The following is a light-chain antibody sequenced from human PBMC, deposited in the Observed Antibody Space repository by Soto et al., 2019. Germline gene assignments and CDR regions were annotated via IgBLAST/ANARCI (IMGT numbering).Light chain of an antibody. CDR3: QQFNSYPIT. CDR1: QGISSN. Sequence: DIQLTQSPSFLSASVGDRVTITCRASQGISSNLAWYQQKPGKAPKLLIYAASTLQSGVPSRFSGSGSGTEFTLTISSLQPEDFATYYCQQFNSYPITFCQGTRLEIK. V-gene: IGKV1-9*01. J-gene: IGKJ5*01. CDR2: AAS.